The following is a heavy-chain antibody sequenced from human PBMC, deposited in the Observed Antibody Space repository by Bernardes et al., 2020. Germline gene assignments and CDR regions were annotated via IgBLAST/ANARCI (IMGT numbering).Heavy chain of an antibody. V-gene: IGHV3-7*01. CDR3: AEDLGDYYDSSGYPGY. CDR1: GFIFSSCW. CDR2: IKKDGGEK. J-gene: IGHJ4*02. D-gene: IGHD3-22*01. Sequence: WGSLRLSCADSGFIFSSCWMNWVRQAPGKGLQWVDIIKKDGGEKYYVDSVKGRFTISRDNAKNSLYLQMNSLRAEDTAVYYCAEDLGDYYDSSGYPGYWGQGTLVTVSS.